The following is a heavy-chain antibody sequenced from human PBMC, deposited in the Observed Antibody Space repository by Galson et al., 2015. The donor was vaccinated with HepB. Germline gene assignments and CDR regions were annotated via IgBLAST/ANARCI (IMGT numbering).Heavy chain of an antibody. D-gene: IGHD6-13*01. J-gene: IGHJ6*02. CDR1: GFTFSSYW. V-gene: IGHV3-7*03. CDR2: IKQDGSAK. CDR3: ARDRQQYSSSSYGMDV. Sequence: SLRLSCAASGFTFSSYWMSWVRQAPGKGLEWVANIKQDGSAKYYVDSVKGRFTISRDNAKNSLYLQMNSLRAEDTAVYYCARDRQQYSSSSYGMDVWGQGTTVTVSS.